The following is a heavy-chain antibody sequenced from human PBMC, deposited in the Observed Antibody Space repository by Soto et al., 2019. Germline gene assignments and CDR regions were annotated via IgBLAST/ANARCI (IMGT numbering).Heavy chain of an antibody. CDR2: IYYRGST. CDR1: GGSISSYY. J-gene: IGHJ4*02. CDR3: ARGGGYCGGDCSLDY. D-gene: IGHD2-21*02. V-gene: IGHV4-59*01. Sequence: QVQLQESGPGLVKHSETLSPTCTVSGGSISSYYWSWIRQPPGKGLEWLGYIYYRGSTNYNPSLKRRVTISVDTSKNQFSLRLSSVTAADTDVYYCARGGGYCGGDCSLDYWGQGTLVTVSS.